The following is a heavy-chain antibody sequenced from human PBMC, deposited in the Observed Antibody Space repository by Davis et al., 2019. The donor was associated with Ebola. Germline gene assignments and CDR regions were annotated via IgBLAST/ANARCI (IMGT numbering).Heavy chain of an antibody. V-gene: IGHV3-7*01. Sequence: PGGSLRLSCAVSGFTLSSYWMIWVRQAPGKGLEWVANIREEDSEKSYGDSVRGRFTISRDNDKSVLFLQMNDLRVEDTAIYYCTRGLYNSQYGGHAFWGQGTLVTVST. D-gene: IGHD4-23*01. CDR2: IREEDSEK. CDR3: TRGLYNSQYGGHAF. J-gene: IGHJ4*02. CDR1: GFTLSSYW.